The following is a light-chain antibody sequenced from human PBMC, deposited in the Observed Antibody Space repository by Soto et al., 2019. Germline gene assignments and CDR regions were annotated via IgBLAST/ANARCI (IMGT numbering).Light chain of an antibody. V-gene: IGKV3-11*01. Sequence: EIVLTQSPATLSLSPGERATLSCRASQSVSSYLAWYQQKPGQAPRLLIYDASNRATGIPARFSGRGSATDFTLTISSLGPEDFAVYYCQQRSNWPLTFGPGTKVDIK. CDR3: QQRSNWPLT. J-gene: IGKJ3*01. CDR1: QSVSSY. CDR2: DAS.